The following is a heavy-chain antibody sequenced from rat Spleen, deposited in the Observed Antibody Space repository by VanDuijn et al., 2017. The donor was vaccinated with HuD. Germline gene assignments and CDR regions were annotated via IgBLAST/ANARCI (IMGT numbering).Heavy chain of an antibody. CDR1: GFTFSDYY. Sequence: EVQLVESDGGLVQPGRSLKLSCAASGFTFSDYYMAWVRQAPTKGLEWVAYISTDGSNTYYRDSVQGRFTISRDNAKSTLYLQMDILRSEDTATYYCTTDRDYYYDGYYPHYWGQGVMVTVSS. J-gene: IGHJ2*01. CDR2: ISTDGSNT. D-gene: IGHD1-12*03. CDR3: TTDRDYYYDGYYPHY. V-gene: IGHV5-27*01.